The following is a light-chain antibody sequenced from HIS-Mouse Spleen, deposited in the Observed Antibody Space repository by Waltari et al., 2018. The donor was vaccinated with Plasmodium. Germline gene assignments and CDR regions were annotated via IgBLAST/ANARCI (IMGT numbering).Light chain of an antibody. CDR3: SSYAGSNNLV. CDR2: EVS. V-gene: IGLV2-8*01. Sequence: QSALTQPPSASGSPGQSVTIPCTGTSSDVGGYNYVSWYQQHPGKAPKLMIYEVSKRPSGVPDRCSGSKSGNTASLTVSGLQAEDEADYYCSSYAGSNNLVFGGGTKLTVL. CDR1: SSDVGGYNY. J-gene: IGLJ2*01.